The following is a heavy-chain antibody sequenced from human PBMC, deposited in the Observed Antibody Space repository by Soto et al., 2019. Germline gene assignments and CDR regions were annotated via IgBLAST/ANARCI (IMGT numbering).Heavy chain of an antibody. CDR2: IGTAGDT. J-gene: IGHJ4*02. D-gene: IGHD3-10*01. Sequence: GGSLRLSCAASGVTFIGYDMHWVRQATGKGLEWVSAIGTAGDTYYPGSVKGRFTISRENAKNSLYLQMNSLRAGDTAVYYCARSRGADFDYWGQGTLVTVSS. CDR3: ARSRGADFDY. V-gene: IGHV3-13*04. CDR1: GVTFIGYD.